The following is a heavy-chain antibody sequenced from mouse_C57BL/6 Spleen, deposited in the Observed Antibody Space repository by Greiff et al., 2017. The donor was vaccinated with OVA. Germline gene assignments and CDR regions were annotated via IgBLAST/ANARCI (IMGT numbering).Heavy chain of an antibody. Sequence: DVKLVESGGGLVKPGGSLKLSCAASGFTFSSYTMSWVRQTPEKRLEWVATISGGGGNTYYPDSVKGRFTISRDNAKNTLYLQMSSLRSEDTALYYCARRGLGGTLYYAMDYWGQGTSVTVSS. D-gene: IGHD2-4*01. CDR2: ISGGGGNT. V-gene: IGHV5-9*01. CDR1: GFTFSSYT. CDR3: ARRGLGGTLYYAMDY. J-gene: IGHJ4*01.